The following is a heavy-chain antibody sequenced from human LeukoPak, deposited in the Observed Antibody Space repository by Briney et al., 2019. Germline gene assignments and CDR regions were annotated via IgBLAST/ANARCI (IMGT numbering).Heavy chain of an antibody. CDR2: MYNSGST. CDR1: GGSISSGTYY. J-gene: IGHJ4*02. V-gene: IGHV4-61*02. CDR3: ARGGYNIWEYYFGY. D-gene: IGHD5-24*01. Sequence: KPSQTLSLTCTVSGGSISSGTYYWSWIRQPAGKGLEWIGRMYNSGSTNYNPSLKSRVIISVDTSNNQSSLKLSSVTAADTAVYYCARGGYNIWEYYFGYWGQGTLVTVSS.